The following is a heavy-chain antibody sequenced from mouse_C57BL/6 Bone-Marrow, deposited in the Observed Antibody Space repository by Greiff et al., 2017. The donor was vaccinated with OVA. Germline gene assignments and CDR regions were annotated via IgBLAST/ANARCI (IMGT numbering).Heavy chain of an antibody. J-gene: IGHJ2*01. CDR2: IYPRSGNT. CDR1: GYTFTSYG. V-gene: IGHV1-81*01. CDR3: ARSNPYYFDY. Sequence: QVQLKESGSELARPGASVKLSCKASGYTFTSYGISWVKQRTGQGLEWIGEIYPRSGNTYYNEKFKGKATLTADKSSSTAYMELRSLTSEDSAVYFCARSNPYYFDYWGQGTTLTVSS.